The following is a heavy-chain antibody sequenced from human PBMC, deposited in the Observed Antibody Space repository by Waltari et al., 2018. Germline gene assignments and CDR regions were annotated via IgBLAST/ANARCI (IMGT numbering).Heavy chain of an antibody. CDR1: GGSISSGGYY. CDR3: ARDSWEYCGGDCFDYYFDY. D-gene: IGHD2-21*01. J-gene: IGHJ4*02. CDR2: IYYSGST. Sequence: QVQLQESGPGLVKPSQTLSLTCTVSGGSISSGGYYWSWIRQHPGKGLEWIGYIYYSGSTYYNPSLKSRVTISVDTSKNQFSLKLSSVTAADTAVYYCARDSWEYCGGDCFDYYFDYWGQGTLVTVSS. V-gene: IGHV4-31*03.